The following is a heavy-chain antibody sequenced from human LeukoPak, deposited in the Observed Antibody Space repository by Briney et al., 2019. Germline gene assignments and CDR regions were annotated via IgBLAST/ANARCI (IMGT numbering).Heavy chain of an antibody. CDR2: ICLTGTT. CDR3: ARFDHVWETHGMDAFDL. CDR1: GFSINIGYS. D-gene: IGHD3-16*01. V-gene: IGHV4-38-2*01. Sequence: SETLSLTCADSGFSINIGYSWGWIRQSPGKGLEWIGNICLTGTTYYNPSLRSRVTISRDTSKHQFSLRLSSVTAADTAVYYCARFDHVWETHGMDAFDLWGQGTMVSVSS. J-gene: IGHJ3*01.